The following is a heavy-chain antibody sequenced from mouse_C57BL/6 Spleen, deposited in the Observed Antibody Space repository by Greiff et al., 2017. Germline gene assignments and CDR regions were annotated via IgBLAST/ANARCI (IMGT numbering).Heavy chain of an antibody. CDR3: ARSTTVVAPYFDV. D-gene: IGHD1-1*01. CDR2: IDPNRGGT. J-gene: IGHJ1*03. CDR1: GYTFTSYW. V-gene: IGHV1-72*01. Sequence: VQLQQPGAELVKPGASVKLSCKASGYTFTSYWMHWVKQRPGRGLEWIGRIDPNRGGTKYNEKFKSKATLTVDKPSSTAYMQLSSLTSEASAVYYCARSTTVVAPYFDVWGTGTTVTVSS.